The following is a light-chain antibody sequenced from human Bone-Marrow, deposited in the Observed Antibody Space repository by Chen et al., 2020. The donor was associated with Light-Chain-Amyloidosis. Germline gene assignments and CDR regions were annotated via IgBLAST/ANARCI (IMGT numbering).Light chain of an antibody. CDR1: SSDVGGYNF. CDR3: SSKTSSATLYV. CDR2: DVS. J-gene: IGLJ1*01. V-gene: IGLV2-14*03. Sequence: QSALTQPASVSGSPGQSIPISCTGTSSDVGGYNFVSWYQQHPGKAPKLMIYDVSNRPSGVSNRFSGSKSGNTASLTISGLQAEDEADYYCSSKTSSATLYVFGTGTKVTVL.